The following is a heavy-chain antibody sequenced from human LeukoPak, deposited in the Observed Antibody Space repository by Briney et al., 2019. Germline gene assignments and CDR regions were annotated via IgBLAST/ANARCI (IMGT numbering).Heavy chain of an antibody. V-gene: IGHV1-46*01. J-gene: IGHJ6*03. CDR3: ARDERTFYSNYYMVV. D-gene: IGHD4-11*01. Sequence: GASVKVSCKSSGYTFTSYYMHWVRQAPGQGREWMGIINPNWGSTRYAQKFQDRVTITRETSPSTVTIELSSLRSEETAVCYFARDERTFYSNYYMVVWGKGATGTVSS. CDR1: GYTFTSYY. CDR2: INPNWGST.